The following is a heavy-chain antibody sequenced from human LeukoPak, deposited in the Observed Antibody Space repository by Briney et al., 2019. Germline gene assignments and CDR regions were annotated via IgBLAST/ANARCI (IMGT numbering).Heavy chain of an antibody. Sequence: GASVKVSCKASGYTFTSYAMNWVRQAPGQGLEWMGWINTNTGNPTYAQGFTGRFVFSLDTSVSTAYLQISSLKAEDTAVYYCAREGHLYDYYYYMDVWGKGTTVTVSS. CDR3: AREGHLYDYYYYMDV. V-gene: IGHV7-4-1*02. J-gene: IGHJ6*03. CDR2: INTNTGNP. CDR1: GYTFTSYA.